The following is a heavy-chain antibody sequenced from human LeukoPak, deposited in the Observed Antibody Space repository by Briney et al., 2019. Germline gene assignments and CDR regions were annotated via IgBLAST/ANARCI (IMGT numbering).Heavy chain of an antibody. CDR1: GGSISSSSYY. V-gene: IGHV4-61*02. CDR3: ARDQYCSSTSCYEGGWFDP. J-gene: IGHJ5*02. D-gene: IGHD2-2*01. Sequence: PSETLSLTCTVSGGSISSSSYYWGWIRQPAGKGLEWIGRIYTSGSTNYNPSLKSRVTMSVDTSKNQFSLKLSSVTAADTAVYYCARDQYCSSTSCYEGGWFDPWGQGALVTVSS. CDR2: IYTSGST.